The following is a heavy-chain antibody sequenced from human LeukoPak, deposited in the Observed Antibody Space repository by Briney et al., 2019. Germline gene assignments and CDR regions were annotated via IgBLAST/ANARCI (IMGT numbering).Heavy chain of an antibody. J-gene: IGHJ4*02. CDR2: ISAYNGNI. CDR3: ARANGGNSVFDY. D-gene: IGHD4-23*01. Sequence: ASVKVSCKASGYSFTSYGISWVRQAPGQGLEWMGWISAYNGNIKYVQKLQGRVTMTTDTSTSTAYMELRSLRCDDTAVYSCARANGGNSVFDYWGQGTLVTVSS. V-gene: IGHV1-18*01. CDR1: GYSFTSYG.